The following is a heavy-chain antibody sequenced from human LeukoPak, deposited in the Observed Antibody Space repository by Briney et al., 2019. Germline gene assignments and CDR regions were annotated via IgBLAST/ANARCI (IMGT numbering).Heavy chain of an antibody. CDR1: GFTFSSYD. D-gene: IGHD3-22*01. J-gene: IGHJ4*02. CDR2: ISYDGSNK. CDR3: ARDSYYYDSSGYDY. Sequence: PGGSLRLSCAASGFTFSSYDMHWVRQAPGKGLEWVAVISYDGSNKYYADSVKGRFTISRDNSKNTLYLQMNSLRAEDTAVYYCARDSYYYDSSGYDYWGQGTLVTVSS. V-gene: IGHV3-30-3*01.